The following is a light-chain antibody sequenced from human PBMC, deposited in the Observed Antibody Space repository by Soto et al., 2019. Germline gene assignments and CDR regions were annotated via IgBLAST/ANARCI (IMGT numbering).Light chain of an antibody. Sequence: ELVLTQSPGSVSLCAWEIATLSCRASQTVNNNYLAWYQQIPGQAPRLLISGASGRATGTPDRFSGSASGTDFTLTISRLEPEDFAVYYCQQYGSSPLTFGGGTRWIS. CDR2: GAS. V-gene: IGKV3-20*01. CDR1: QTVNNNY. CDR3: QQYGSSPLT. J-gene: IGKJ4*01.